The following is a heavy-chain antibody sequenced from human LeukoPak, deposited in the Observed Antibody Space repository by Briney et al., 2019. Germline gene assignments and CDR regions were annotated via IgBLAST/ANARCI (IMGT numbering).Heavy chain of an antibody. CDR2: VSYSGTT. CDR1: GGYISSNTYY. J-gene: IGHJ4*02. Sequence: SETLSLTCTVSGGYISSNTYYSAWIRQPPGKGLEWIGSVSYSGTTYYNPSLKSRLTISVDTSKNQFSLKVSFVTASDTAVYYCARQLSWGLSYFDSWGQGTLVTVSS. V-gene: IGHV4-39*01. D-gene: IGHD3-16*01. CDR3: ARQLSWGLSYFDS.